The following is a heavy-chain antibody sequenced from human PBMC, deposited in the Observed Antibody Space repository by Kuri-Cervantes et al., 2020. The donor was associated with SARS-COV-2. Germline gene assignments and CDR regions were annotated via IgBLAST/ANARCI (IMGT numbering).Heavy chain of an antibody. CDR1: GFTFGDYA. CDR3: TRDDFWSGYYVY. V-gene: IGHV3-49*04. D-gene: IGHD3-3*01. CDR2: IRSKAYGGTT. J-gene: IGHJ4*02. Sequence: GGSLRLSCTASGFTFGDYAMSWVRQAPGKGLEWVGLIRSKAYGGTTEYAASVKGRFTISIDDAKSIGYLQMNSLKTEDTAVYYCTRDDFWSGYYVYWGQGTLVTVSS.